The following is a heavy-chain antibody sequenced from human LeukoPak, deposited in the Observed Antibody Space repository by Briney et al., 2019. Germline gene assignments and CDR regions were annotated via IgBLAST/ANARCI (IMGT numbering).Heavy chain of an antibody. CDR1: GFTFSSYA. Sequence: GGSLRLSCAASGFTFSSYAMSWVHQAPGKGLEWVSTISVSGGTTYYADSVKGRFTISRDTSKNTLYLQMNSLRDDDTAVYYCARDPGLDYWGQGTLVTVSS. J-gene: IGHJ4*02. CDR3: ARDPGLDY. V-gene: IGHV3-23*01. CDR2: ISVSGGTT.